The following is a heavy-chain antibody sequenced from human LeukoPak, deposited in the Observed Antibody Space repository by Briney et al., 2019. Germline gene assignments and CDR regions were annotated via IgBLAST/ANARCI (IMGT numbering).Heavy chain of an antibody. Sequence: PGGSLRLSCAASGFTFSSYSMNWVRQAPGKGLEWVSSISSSSSYIYYADSVKGRFTISRDNAKNSLYLQMNSLRAEDTAVYYCARDEIRYYDFWSGYLPPDYWGQGTLVTVSS. V-gene: IGHV3-21*01. CDR2: ISSSSSYI. D-gene: IGHD3-3*01. J-gene: IGHJ4*02. CDR3: ARDEIRYYDFWSGYLPPDY. CDR1: GFTFSSYS.